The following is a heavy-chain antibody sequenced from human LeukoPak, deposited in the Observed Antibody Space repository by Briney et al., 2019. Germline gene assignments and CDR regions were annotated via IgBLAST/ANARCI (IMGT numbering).Heavy chain of an antibody. V-gene: IGHV4-39*01. D-gene: IGHD6-13*01. Sequence: PSETLSLTCIVSAGSISRSGYYWGWIRQPPGKGLEWIGTIAYSGSTWYNPSLRSRVTISVDTSKNQFSLKLTSVTAADTAVYYCASELIAAGGSTLGSWGQGTLVTVSS. J-gene: IGHJ5*02. CDR1: AGSISRSGYY. CDR3: ASELIAAGGSTLGS. CDR2: IAYSGST.